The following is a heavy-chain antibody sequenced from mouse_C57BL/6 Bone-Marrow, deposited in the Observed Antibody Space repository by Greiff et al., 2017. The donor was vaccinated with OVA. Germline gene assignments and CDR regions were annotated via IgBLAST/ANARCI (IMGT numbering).Heavy chain of an antibody. CDR2: INPSSGYT. CDR3: ARTITTVEAWFAY. V-gene: IGHV1-7*01. D-gene: IGHD1-1*01. J-gene: IGHJ3*01. Sequence: QVQLQQSGAELAKPGASVKLSCKASGYTFTSYWMHWVKQRPGQGLEWIGYINPSSGYTKYNQKFKDKATLTADKSSSTAYMQLSSLTYEDSAVYYGARTITTVEAWFAYWGQGTLVTVSA. CDR1: GYTFTSYW.